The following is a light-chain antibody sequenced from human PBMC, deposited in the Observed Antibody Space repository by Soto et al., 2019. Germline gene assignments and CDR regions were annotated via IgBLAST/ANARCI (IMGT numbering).Light chain of an antibody. CDR2: SAS. V-gene: IGKV1-9*01. CDR3: QQLSRYPLT. Sequence: IQLTQSPSSLSASVGDRVTITCRVSQGISSYLNWYRQKPGKVPKLLIYSASTLQSGVPSRFSGSGSETEFSLTIRALQPEDFATYYCQQLSRYPLTFGGGTKVDIK. J-gene: IGKJ4*01. CDR1: QGISSY.